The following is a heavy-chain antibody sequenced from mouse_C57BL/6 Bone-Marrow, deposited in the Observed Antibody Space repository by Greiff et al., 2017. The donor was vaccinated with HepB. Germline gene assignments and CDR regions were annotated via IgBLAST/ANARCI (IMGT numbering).Heavy chain of an antibody. CDR2: INPSTGGT. V-gene: IGHV1-42*01. Sequence: VQLQQSGPELVKPGATVKISCKASGYSFTGYYMNWVKQSPEKSLEWIGEINPSTGGTTYNQKFKAKATLTVDKSSSTAYMQLKSLTSEDSAVYYCASRVYYSNSAWFAYWGQGTLVTVSA. J-gene: IGHJ3*01. CDR1: GYSFTGYY. CDR3: ASRVYYSNSAWFAY. D-gene: IGHD2-5*01.